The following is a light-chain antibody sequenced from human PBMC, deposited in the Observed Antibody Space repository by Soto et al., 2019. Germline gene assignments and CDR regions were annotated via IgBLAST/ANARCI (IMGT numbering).Light chain of an antibody. CDR3: QQRSSWQWT. V-gene: IGKV3-11*01. CDR1: QSVSSY. Sequence: EIVLTQSPATLSLSPGERATLSCRASQSVSSYLAWYQQKPGQAPRLLIYDASNRATGIPARFSGSGSGTDFTLTSSSLEPGDFAVYYCQQRSSWQWTFGQGTKVEMK. CDR2: DAS. J-gene: IGKJ1*01.